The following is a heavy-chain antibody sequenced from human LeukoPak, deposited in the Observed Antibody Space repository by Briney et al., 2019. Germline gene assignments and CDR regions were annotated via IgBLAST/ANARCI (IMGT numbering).Heavy chain of an antibody. CDR3: ARGSDWSFDY. Sequence: PGGSLRLSCAASGFTFSSYAMHWVRQAPGKGLEYVSAISSNGGSTYYANSVKGRFTISRDNSKNTLYLQMGSLRAEDMAVYYCARGSDWSFDYWGQGTLVTVSS. J-gene: IGHJ4*02. D-gene: IGHD3-9*01. CDR2: ISSNGGST. CDR1: GFTFSSYA. V-gene: IGHV3-64*01.